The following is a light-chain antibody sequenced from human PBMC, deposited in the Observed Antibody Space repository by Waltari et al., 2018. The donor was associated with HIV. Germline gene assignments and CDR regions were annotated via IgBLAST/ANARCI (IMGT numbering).Light chain of an antibody. CDR2: EVS. CDR1: SSDVGGYKS. J-gene: IGLJ2*01. V-gene: IGLV2-8*01. Sequence: SPGQSVTISCTGTSSDVGGYKSVSWYQQHPGKAPQVMIYEVSKRPSGVPDRFSGSKSGNTASLTVSGLQAEDEADYYCSSYAGSNNVVFGGGTKLTVL. CDR3: SSYAGSNNVV.